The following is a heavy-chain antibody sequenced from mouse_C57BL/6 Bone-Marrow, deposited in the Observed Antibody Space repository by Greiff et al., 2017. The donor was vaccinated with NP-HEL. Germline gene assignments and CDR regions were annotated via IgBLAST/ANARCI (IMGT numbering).Heavy chain of an antibody. V-gene: IGHV1-19*01. CDR1: GYTFTDYY. J-gene: IGHJ3*01. Sequence: VQLQQSGPVLVKPGASVKMSCKASGYTFTDYYMNWVKQSHGKSLEWIGVINPYNGGTSYNQKFKGKATLTVDKSSSTAYMELNSLTSEDSAVYYCAREGLRLFAYWGQGTLVTVSA. D-gene: IGHD2-4*01. CDR3: AREGLRLFAY. CDR2: INPYNGGT.